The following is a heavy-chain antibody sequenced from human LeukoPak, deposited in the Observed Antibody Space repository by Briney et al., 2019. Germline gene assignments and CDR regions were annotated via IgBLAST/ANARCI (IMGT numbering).Heavy chain of an antibody. CDR1: GYTFISYD. J-gene: IGHJ4*02. V-gene: IGHV1-8*01. CDR3: ARDLIAAAGSNDDY. Sequence: GASVKVSCKASGYTFISYDIDWVRQVTGQGLEWMGWMSPKSGNTDYAQKFKGRVTMTRNTSINTAYLELSSLTSDDTAVYYCARDLIAAAGSNDDYRGQGTLVTVSS. D-gene: IGHD6-13*01. CDR2: MSPKSGNT.